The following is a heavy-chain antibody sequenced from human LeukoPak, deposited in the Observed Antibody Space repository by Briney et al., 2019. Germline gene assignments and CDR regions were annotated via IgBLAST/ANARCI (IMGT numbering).Heavy chain of an antibody. V-gene: IGHV5-51*01. Sequence: GESLKISCKGSGYRFTSYWIGWVRQMPGNGLEWMGIIYPGDSDTRYSPSFQGQVTISADKSISTAYLQWSSLKASDTAMYYCASGCSSTSCQNWFDPWGQGTLVTVSS. CDR1: GYRFTSYW. D-gene: IGHD2-2*01. J-gene: IGHJ5*02. CDR3: ASGCSSTSCQNWFDP. CDR2: IYPGDSDT.